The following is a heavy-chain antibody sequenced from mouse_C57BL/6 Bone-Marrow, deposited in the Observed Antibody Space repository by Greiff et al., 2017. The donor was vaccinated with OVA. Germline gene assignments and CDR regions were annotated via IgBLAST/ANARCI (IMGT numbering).Heavy chain of an antibody. CDR1: GFTIKDDY. J-gene: IGHJ4*01. V-gene: IGHV14-4*01. D-gene: IGHD2-5*01. Sequence: VQLQQSGAELVRPGASVKLSCTASGFTIKDDYMHWVKQRPEQGLEWIGWIDPENGDTEYASKFQGKATITADTSSNTAYLQLSSLTSEDTAVYYCTFYSNSRDYWGQGTSVTVSS. CDR2: IDPENGDT. CDR3: TFYSNSRDY.